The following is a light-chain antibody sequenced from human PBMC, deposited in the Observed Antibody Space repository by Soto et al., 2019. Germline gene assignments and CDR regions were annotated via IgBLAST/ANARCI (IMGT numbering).Light chain of an antibody. CDR3: QTWGTGIVV. CDR2: LNSDGSH. CDR1: SGHSSYA. V-gene: IGLV4-69*01. Sequence: QAVVTQSPSASASLGASVKLTCTLSSGHSSYAIAWHQQQPEKGPRYLMKLNSDGSHNKGDGIPDRFSGSSSGAERYLTISSLQSADEADYYCQTWGTGIVVFGGGTKVTVL. J-gene: IGLJ2*01.